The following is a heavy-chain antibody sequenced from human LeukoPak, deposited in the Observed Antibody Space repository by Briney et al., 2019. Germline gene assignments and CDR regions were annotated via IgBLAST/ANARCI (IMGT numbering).Heavy chain of an antibody. CDR2: IFYSGST. Sequence: SETLSLTCTVSGGSISSSSHYWGWIRQPPGKGLEWIGSIFYSGSTYYNQALKSRVTISVDTSKNEFSLKLSSVTAADTAVYYCAGLVGRYSSGLYYYYFDYWGQGTLVTVSS. J-gene: IGHJ4*02. CDR3: AGLVGRYSSGLYYYYFDY. V-gene: IGHV4-39*01. D-gene: IGHD3-22*01. CDR1: GGSISSSSHY.